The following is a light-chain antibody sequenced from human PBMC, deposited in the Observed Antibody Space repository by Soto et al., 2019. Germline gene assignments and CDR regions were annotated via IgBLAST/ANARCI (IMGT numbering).Light chain of an antibody. Sequence: DIQMTQSPSTLSASVGDRVTITCRASQNINSWLAWYQQKPGKAPNLLIYEASSLESGVPSRFGGSGSGTEFTLTISSLQPDDFATYYCQQYNSYSWTCGQETKVEIK. CDR1: QNINSW. V-gene: IGKV1-5*03. CDR3: QQYNSYSWT. CDR2: EAS. J-gene: IGKJ1*01.